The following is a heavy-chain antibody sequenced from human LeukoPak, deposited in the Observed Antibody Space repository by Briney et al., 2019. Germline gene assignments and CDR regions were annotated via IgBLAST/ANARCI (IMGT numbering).Heavy chain of an antibody. CDR2: MNPNSGNT. J-gene: IGHJ3*02. Sequence: ASVKVSCKASGYTFTSYDINWVRQATGQGLEWMGWMNPNSGNTGYAQKFQGRVTMTRNTSISTAYMELSSLRSEDTAVYYCVRAKYDSSGFYQDYAFDIWGQGTMVTVSS. D-gene: IGHD3-22*01. CDR3: VRAKYDSSGFYQDYAFDI. CDR1: GYTFTSYD. V-gene: IGHV1-8*01.